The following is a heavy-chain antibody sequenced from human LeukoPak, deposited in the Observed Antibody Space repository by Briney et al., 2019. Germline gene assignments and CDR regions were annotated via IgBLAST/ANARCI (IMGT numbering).Heavy chain of an antibody. Sequence: GGSLRLSCAASGFTFSSYSMHWVRQAPGQGLEWVALISSDGGYKYYAGSVEGRFTISRDTSENTLYLQMNSLRPEGTAVYYCARDRYYGSGPYYGMDVWGQGTTVIVSS. CDR1: GFTFSSYS. CDR3: ARDRYYGSGPYYGMDV. D-gene: IGHD3-10*01. J-gene: IGHJ6*02. V-gene: IGHV3-30-3*01. CDR2: ISSDGGYK.